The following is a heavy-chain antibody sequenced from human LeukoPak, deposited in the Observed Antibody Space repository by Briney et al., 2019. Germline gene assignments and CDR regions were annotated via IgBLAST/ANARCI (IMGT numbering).Heavy chain of an antibody. CDR1: GDSINSYY. CDR2: INHSGST. V-gene: IGHV4-34*01. D-gene: IGHD3-22*01. Sequence: SETLSLTCTVSGDSINSYYWSWIRQPPGKGLEWIGEINHSGSTNYNPSLKSRVTISVDTSKNQFSLKLSSVTAADTAVYYCARHGRSGYYYVSSIVEYYFDYWGQGTLVTVSS. CDR3: ARHGRSGYYYVSSIVEYYFDY. J-gene: IGHJ4*02.